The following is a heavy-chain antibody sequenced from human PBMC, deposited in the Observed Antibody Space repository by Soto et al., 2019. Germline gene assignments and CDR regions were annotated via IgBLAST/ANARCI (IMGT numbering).Heavy chain of an antibody. D-gene: IGHD2-15*01. CDR2: ISAGSGKT. V-gene: IGHV3-23*01. J-gene: IGHJ6*03. CDR3: TKELIEAAANYYPGV. CDR1: GFTFDSFA. Sequence: EVQLLESGGDLVQPGGSLRLSCAASGFTFDSFAMSWVRQAPGRGLEWVSVISAGSGKTFYADSVRGRFTISRDDSKNTLYLQMNSMRADDTALYFCTKELIEAAANYYPGVWGRGTTVTVSS.